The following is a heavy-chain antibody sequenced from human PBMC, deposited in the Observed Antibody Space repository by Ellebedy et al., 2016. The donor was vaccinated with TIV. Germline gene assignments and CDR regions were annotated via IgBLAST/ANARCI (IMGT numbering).Heavy chain of an antibody. J-gene: IGHJ6*02. CDR1: GITFSNRW. V-gene: IGHV3-74*01. Sequence: PGGSLRLSCTVSGITFSNRWMHWARQVPGKGLVWVSIIFSDGGNPNYADSVRGRFTISRDNAKNSLYLQMNGLRAEDTAVYYCARGGHGGFAGWDRMDVWGQGTTVTVSS. CDR3: ARGGHGGFAGWDRMDV. CDR2: IFSDGGNP. D-gene: IGHD5-12*01.